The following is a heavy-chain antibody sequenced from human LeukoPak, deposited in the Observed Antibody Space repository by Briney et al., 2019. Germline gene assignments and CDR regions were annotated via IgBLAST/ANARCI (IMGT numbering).Heavy chain of an antibody. J-gene: IGHJ4*02. CDR1: GFTFSSYG. Sequence: GSLRLSCAASGFTFSSYGMSWVRQAPGKGLEWVSAISGSGGSTYYADSVKGRFTISRDNSKNTLHLQMNSLRAEDTAVYYCAKEGAASSGWYGGAFDYWGQGTLVTVSS. V-gene: IGHV3-23*01. D-gene: IGHD6-19*01. CDR3: AKEGAASSGWYGGAFDY. CDR2: ISGSGGST.